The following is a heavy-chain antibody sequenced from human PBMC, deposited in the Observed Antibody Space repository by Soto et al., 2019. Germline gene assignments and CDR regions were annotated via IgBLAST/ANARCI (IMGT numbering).Heavy chain of an antibody. J-gene: IGHJ4*02. CDR2: ISYDGSNK. Sequence: QVQLVESGGGVVQPGRSLRLSCAASGFTFSSYAMHWVRKAPGKGLEWVAVISYDGSNKYYADSVKGRFTISRDNSKITPYLQMDSLRDEDTAVYYCARTSSGWPSQFDYWGQGTLVTVSS. CDR1: GFTFSSYA. D-gene: IGHD6-19*01. V-gene: IGHV3-30-3*01. CDR3: ARTSSGWPSQFDY.